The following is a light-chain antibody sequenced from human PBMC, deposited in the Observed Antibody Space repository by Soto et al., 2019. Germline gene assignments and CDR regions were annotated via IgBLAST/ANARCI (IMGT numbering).Light chain of an antibody. J-gene: IGKJ5*01. Sequence: EIVLTHSPATLSLSPGQRATLSCRASQSIDSYLGWYQQKPGQAPRLLIYDMFNRATGIPARFSGSGSGTDFTLTISSLEPEDFAVYYCQQRRGWPVTFGQGTRLEIK. CDR2: DMF. CDR3: QQRRGWPVT. CDR1: QSIDSY. V-gene: IGKV3-11*01.